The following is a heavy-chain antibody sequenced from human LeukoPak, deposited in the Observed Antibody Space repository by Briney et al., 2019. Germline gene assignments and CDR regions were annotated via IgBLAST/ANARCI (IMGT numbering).Heavy chain of an antibody. V-gene: IGHV3-48*01. J-gene: IGHJ4*02. CDR1: GFTFSSYS. CDR2: ISSSSSTI. CDR3: ESLYYDFWSGYRDY. D-gene: IGHD3-3*01. Sequence: GGSLRLSCAASGFTFSSYSMNWVRQAPGKGLEWVSYISSSSSTIYYADSVKGRFTISRDNAKNSLYLQMNSLRAEDTAVYYCESLYYDFWSGYRDYWGQGTLVTVSS.